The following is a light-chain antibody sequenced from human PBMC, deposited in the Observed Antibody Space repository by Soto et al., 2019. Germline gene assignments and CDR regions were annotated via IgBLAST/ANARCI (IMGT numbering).Light chain of an antibody. CDR3: KQYGSSLIT. V-gene: IGKV3-20*01. CDR2: GAS. Sequence: EIVWTQSPGTMSLSPGERATLSCRASQSVSSSYLAWYQQKPGQAPRLLIYGASSRATGIPDRFSGSGSGTDFTLTISRMEHEEFAVYDCKQYGSSLITVGQGTRREIK. CDR1: QSVSSSY. J-gene: IGKJ5*01.